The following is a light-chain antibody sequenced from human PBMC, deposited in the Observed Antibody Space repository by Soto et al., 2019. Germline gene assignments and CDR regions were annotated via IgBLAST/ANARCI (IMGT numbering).Light chain of an antibody. V-gene: IGKV3-15*01. J-gene: IGKJ1*01. CDR3: LQYNDWPRT. CDR2: AAS. CDR1: QSVSSN. Sequence: EIVMTQSPATLSVSPGERATLSCRASQSVSSNLAWYQHKPGQAPRLLIYAASTRDTGIPARFGGSGSGTEFTLTISSLQAEDFALYYCLQYNDWPRTFGQGTKVEIK.